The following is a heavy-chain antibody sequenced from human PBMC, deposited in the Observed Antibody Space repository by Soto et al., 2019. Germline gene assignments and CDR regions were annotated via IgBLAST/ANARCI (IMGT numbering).Heavy chain of an antibody. Sequence: QVQLVESGGGVVQPGRSLRLSCAASGFTFSSYGMHWVRQAPGKGLEWVAVISYDGSNKYYADSVKGRFTISRDNSKNTLYLQMNSLRAEDTAVYYCAKDAGMTVVESSCDYWGQGTLVTVSS. CDR3: AKDAGMTVVESSCDY. CDR2: ISYDGSNK. J-gene: IGHJ4*02. D-gene: IGHD3-22*01. CDR1: GFTFSSYG. V-gene: IGHV3-30*18.